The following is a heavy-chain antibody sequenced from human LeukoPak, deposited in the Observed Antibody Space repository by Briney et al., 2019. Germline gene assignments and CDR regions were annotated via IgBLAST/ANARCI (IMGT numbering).Heavy chain of an antibody. V-gene: IGHV3-30*04. CDR2: ISYNGFNK. CDR1: GLTFSGYA. CDR3: AKDDAWIRFGE. Sequence: PGGSLRLSCAASGLTFSGYAVHWVRQAPGKGLDWVAVISYNGFNKYYADSVKGRFTISRDNSKNTLHLEVISLTAEDTAVYYCAKDDAWIRFGEWSQGTLVTVSS. J-gene: IGHJ4*02. D-gene: IGHD3-10*01.